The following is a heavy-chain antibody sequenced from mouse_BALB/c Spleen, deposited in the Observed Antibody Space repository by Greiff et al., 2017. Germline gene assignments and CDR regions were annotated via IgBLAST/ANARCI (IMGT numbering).Heavy chain of an antibody. CDR2: IWSGGST. Sequence: VKLMESGPGLVQPSQSLSITCTVSGFSLTSYGVHWVRQSPGKGLEWLGVIWSGGSTDYNAAFISRLSISKDNSKSQVFFKMNSLQANDTAIYYCARWLLRERYFDVWGAGTTVTVSS. V-gene: IGHV2-2*02. CDR3: ARWLLRERYFDV. D-gene: IGHD2-3*01. J-gene: IGHJ1*01. CDR1: GFSLTSYG.